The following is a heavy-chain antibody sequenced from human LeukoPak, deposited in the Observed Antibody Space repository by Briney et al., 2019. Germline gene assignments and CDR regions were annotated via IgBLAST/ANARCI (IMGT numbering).Heavy chain of an antibody. V-gene: IGHV1-18*01. Sequence: ASVKVSCKASGYTFTSYGISWVRQAPGQGLEWMGWISGYNGNTDYVQKLQGRVTMTRDTSTSTAYMELSRLRSDDTAVYYCARDHVYYDFWSGYYGPQPEYMDVWGKGTTVTVSS. CDR1: GYTFTSYG. J-gene: IGHJ6*03. D-gene: IGHD3-3*01. CDR2: ISGYNGNT. CDR3: ARDHVYYDFWSGYYGPQPEYMDV.